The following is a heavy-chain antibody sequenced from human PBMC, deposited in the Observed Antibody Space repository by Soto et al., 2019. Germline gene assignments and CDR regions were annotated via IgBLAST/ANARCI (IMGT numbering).Heavy chain of an antibody. CDR2: ISGSGCST. J-gene: IGHJ4*02. D-gene: IGHD1-26*01. CDR3: AKRGSGSQFDC. V-gene: IGHV3-23*01. CDR1: GVTFSSYA. Sequence: EVQLLESGGGLVQPGGSLRLSCAASGVTFSSYAMSCVRQAPGKGLEWVSVISGSGCSTYYADSVNGRFTISRDNTKTTQYLQMNSLRAEDTAVYYCAKRGSGSQFDCWGQGTLVTVSS.